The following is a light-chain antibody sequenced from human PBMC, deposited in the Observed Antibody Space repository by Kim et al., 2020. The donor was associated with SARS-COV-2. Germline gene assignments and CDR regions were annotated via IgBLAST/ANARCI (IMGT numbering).Light chain of an antibody. J-gene: IGKJ1*01. CDR2: GAS. Sequence: EIVMTQSPATLSVSPGERATLSCRASQSVGTDLAWYQQKPGQAPRLLIYGASTRASGIPARFSGSGSGTEFTLTISSLQSEDSVVYYCQEYNSWWAFGQGTKVDI. CDR1: QSVGTD. V-gene: IGKV3-15*01. CDR3: QEYNSWWA.